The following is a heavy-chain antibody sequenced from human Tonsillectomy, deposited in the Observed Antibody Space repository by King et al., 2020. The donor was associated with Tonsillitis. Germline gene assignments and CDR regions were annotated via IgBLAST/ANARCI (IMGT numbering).Heavy chain of an antibody. CDR1: GFTFTNFA. CDR2: INRSGEST. D-gene: IGHD3-10*01. Sequence: QLVQSGGGLVRPGGSLRLSCAASGFTFTNFAMGWVRQAPVRGLQWASIINRSGESTYYADSVKGRFTVSRDNSENTLYLQMNGLRAEDTAVYYCAIRTYYYSSGGAIDSWGQGTVVTVSS. J-gene: IGHJ3*02. V-gene: IGHV3-23*04. CDR3: AIRTYYYSSGGAIDS.